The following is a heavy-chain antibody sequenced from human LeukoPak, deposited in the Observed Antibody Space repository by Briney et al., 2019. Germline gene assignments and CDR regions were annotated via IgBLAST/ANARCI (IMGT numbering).Heavy chain of an antibody. CDR2: IIPIFGTA. Sequence: GASVKVSCKASGGTFSSYAISWVRQAPGQGLEWMGGIIPIFGTANYAQKFQGRVTITAEESTSTAYMELSSLRSEDTAVYYCARGQRSYYYYYMDVWGKGTTVTVSS. CDR3: ARGQRSYYYYYMDV. CDR1: GGTFSSYA. J-gene: IGHJ6*03. D-gene: IGHD6-25*01. V-gene: IGHV1-69*01.